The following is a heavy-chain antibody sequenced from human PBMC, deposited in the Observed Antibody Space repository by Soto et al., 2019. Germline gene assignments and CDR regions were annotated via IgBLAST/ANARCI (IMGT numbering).Heavy chain of an antibody. CDR2: IIPILGIA. Sequence: ASVKVSCKASGGTFSSYTISWVRQAPGQGLEWMGRIIPILGIANYAQKFQGRVTITADKSTSPAYMELSSLRSEDTAVYYCARDQGRLCSSTSCYSMLESAAFDIWGQGTMVTVSS. CDR1: GGTFSSYT. J-gene: IGHJ3*02. CDR3: ARDQGRLCSSTSCYSMLESAAFDI. D-gene: IGHD2-2*02. V-gene: IGHV1-69*04.